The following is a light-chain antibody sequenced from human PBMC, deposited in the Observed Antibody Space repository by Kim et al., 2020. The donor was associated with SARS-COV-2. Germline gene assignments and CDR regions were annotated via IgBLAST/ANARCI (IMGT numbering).Light chain of an antibody. CDR2: DTN. CDR3: LLSYIGAYVV. CDR1: TGAVTSGHY. V-gene: IGLV7-46*01. Sequence: QAVVTQEPSLTVSPGGTVTLTCGSSTGAVTSGHYPYWFQQKPGQAPRTLIYDTNNKHSWTPARFSSSLLGGKAALTLSGAQPEDEAEYYCLLSYIGAYVVFGGGTQLTVL. J-gene: IGLJ2*01.